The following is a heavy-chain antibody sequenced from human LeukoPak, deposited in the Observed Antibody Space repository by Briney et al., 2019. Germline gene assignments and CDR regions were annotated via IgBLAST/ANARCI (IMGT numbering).Heavy chain of an antibody. CDR3: ARVPIYCSGGSCLNRWFDP. CDR2: ISAYNGNT. CDR1: GYTFTSYG. J-gene: IGHJ5*02. V-gene: IGHV1-18*01. D-gene: IGHD2-15*01. Sequence: GASVKVSCKASGYTFTSYGISWVRQAPGQGLEWMGWISAYNGNTNYAQKLQGRVTMTTHTSTSTAYMELRSLRSDDTAVYYCARVPIYCSGGSCLNRWFDPWGQGTLVTVSS.